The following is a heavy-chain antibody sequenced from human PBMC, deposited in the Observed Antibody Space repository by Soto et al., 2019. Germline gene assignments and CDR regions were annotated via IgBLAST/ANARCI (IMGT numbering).Heavy chain of an antibody. CDR1: GGSISSSSYY. Sequence: ETLSLTCTVSGGSISSSSYYWGWIRQPPGKGLEWIGSIYYSGSTYYNPSLKSRVTISVDTSKNQFSLKLSSVTAADTAVYYCASTIQISGFLFDYWGQGTLVTVSS. V-gene: IGHV4-39*01. D-gene: IGHD3-22*01. CDR3: ASTIQISGFLFDY. J-gene: IGHJ4*02. CDR2: IYYSGST.